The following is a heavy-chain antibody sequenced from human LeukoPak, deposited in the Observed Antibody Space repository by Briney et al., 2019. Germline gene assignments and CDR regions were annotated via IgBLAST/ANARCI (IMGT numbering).Heavy chain of an antibody. Sequence: ASVKVSCKASGYTFNSNGISWVRQAPGQGLEWMGWISTYNGNTNYAQKFQGRVTITADKSTSTAYMELSSLRSEDTAVYYCASTGIAVAGPRCWFDPWGQGTLVTVSS. V-gene: IGHV1-18*01. CDR3: ASTGIAVAGPRCWFDP. CDR1: GYTFNSNG. D-gene: IGHD6-19*01. CDR2: ISTYNGNT. J-gene: IGHJ5*02.